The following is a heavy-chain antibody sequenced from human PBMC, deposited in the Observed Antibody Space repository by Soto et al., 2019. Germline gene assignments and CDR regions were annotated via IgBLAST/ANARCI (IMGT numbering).Heavy chain of an antibody. Sequence: EVQLVESGGGLIQPGGSLRLSCAVSGFTVSNNYMSWVRQAPGKGLEGVSVIYSGGYTAYGDSVKGRFTISRDNSKNTLSLQTQSPRAAHPAVFYWAPHPGGGGYWGQGTLVTVSS. D-gene: IGHD3-10*01. CDR2: IYSGGYT. J-gene: IGHJ4*02. CDR1: GFTVSNNY. CDR3: APHPGGGGY. V-gene: IGHV3-53*01.